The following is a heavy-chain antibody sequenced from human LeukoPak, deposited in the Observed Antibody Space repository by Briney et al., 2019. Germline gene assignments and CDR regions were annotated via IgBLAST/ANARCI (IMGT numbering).Heavy chain of an antibody. V-gene: IGHV3-48*02. CDR2: ISSSSSTI. Sequence: GGSLRLSCAASGFTFSSYSMNWVRQAPGKGLEWVSYISSSSSTIYYADSVKGRFTISRDNAKNSLYLQVNSLRDEDTAVYYCARGYYRADYWGQGTLVTVSS. CDR1: GFTFSSYS. J-gene: IGHJ4*02. D-gene: IGHD2/OR15-2a*01. CDR3: ARGYYRADY.